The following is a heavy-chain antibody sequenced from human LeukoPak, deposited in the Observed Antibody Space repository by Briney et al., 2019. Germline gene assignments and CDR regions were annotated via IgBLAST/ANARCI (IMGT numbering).Heavy chain of an antibody. Sequence: GGSLRLSCAASGFTFSNYWMHWVRQAPGKGLVWVSRINRDGSSTDYLDTVKGRFTISRDNARNTLYLQMNSLRAEDTAVYYCARVPYVFDLWGQGTMVTVSS. V-gene: IGHV3-74*01. CDR1: GFTFSNYW. CDR2: INRDGSST. J-gene: IGHJ3*01. CDR3: ARVPYVFDL.